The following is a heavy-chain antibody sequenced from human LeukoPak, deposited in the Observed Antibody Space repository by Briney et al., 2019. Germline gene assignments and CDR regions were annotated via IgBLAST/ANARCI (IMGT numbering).Heavy chain of an antibody. D-gene: IGHD3-22*01. Sequence: SETLSLTCTVSGGSISSSSYYWTWIRQPPGKGLEWIGEINHSGSTNYNPSLKSRVTISTDPSKNHFSLNLSSVTAADTAVYYCARDPSASSGYPYWYFDLWGRGTLVTVSS. J-gene: IGHJ2*01. V-gene: IGHV4-39*02. CDR3: ARDPSASSGYPYWYFDL. CDR2: INHSGST. CDR1: GGSISSSSYY.